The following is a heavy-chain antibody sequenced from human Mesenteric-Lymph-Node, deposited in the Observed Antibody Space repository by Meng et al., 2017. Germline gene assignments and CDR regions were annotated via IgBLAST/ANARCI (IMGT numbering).Heavy chain of an antibody. CDR1: GGSSSSGGYY. CDR2: IYYSGST. D-gene: IGHD6-19*01. V-gene: IGHV4-31*01. CDR3: ARVSSGWDYFDY. J-gene: IGHJ4*02. Sequence: GQLQESGPGLVKPSPTLSLTCTVSGGSSSSGGYYWSWISQHPGKGLEWIGYIYYSGSTYYNPSLKSLVTISVDTSKNQFSLKLRSVTAADTAVYYCARVSSGWDYFDYWGQGTLVTVSS.